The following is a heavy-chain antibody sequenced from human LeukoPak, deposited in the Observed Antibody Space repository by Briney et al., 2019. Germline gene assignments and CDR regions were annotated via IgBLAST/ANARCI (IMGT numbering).Heavy chain of an antibody. CDR3: ARDSSGWYRPGNYFDY. CDR2: INPSGGST. Sequence: ASVKVSCKASGYTFTSYGISWVRQAPGQGLEWMGIINPSGGSTSYAQKFQGRVTMTRDMSTSTVYMELSSLRSEDTAVYYCARDSSGWYRPGNYFDYWGQGTLVTVSS. J-gene: IGHJ4*02. D-gene: IGHD6-19*01. V-gene: IGHV1-46*01. CDR1: GYTFTSYG.